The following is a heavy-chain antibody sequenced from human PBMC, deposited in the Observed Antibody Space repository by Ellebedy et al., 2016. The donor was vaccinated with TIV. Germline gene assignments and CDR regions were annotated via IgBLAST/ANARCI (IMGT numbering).Heavy chain of an antibody. CDR1: GGSFSAYY. D-gene: IGHD4-11*01. Sequence: SETLSLXXAVYGGSFSAYYWSWIRQPQGKGLEWIGEINHSGSTNANPSLKSRVTISVDTSKNQFSLKLNSVTAADTAVYYCARGDYGNYAFDYWGQGTLVTVSS. CDR2: INHSGST. CDR3: ARGDYGNYAFDY. J-gene: IGHJ4*02. V-gene: IGHV4-34*01.